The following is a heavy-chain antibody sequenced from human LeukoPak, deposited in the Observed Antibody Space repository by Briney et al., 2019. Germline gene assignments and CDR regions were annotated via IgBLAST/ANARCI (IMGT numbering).Heavy chain of an antibody. CDR3: ARGEGIYCSSTSCYDWFDP. CDR1: GFTFSSYA. J-gene: IGHJ5*02. CDR2: ISGSGGST. V-gene: IGHV3-23*01. Sequence: GGSLRLSCAASGFTFSSYAMSWVRQAPGKGLEWVSAISGSGGSTYYADSVKGRFTISRDNSKNTLYLQMNSLRSDDTAVYYCARGEGIYCSSTSCYDWFDPWGQGTLVTVSS. D-gene: IGHD2-2*01.